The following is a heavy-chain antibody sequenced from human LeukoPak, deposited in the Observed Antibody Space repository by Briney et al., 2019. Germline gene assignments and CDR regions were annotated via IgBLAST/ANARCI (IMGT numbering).Heavy chain of an antibody. CDR1: GGPISSYY. Sequence: PSETLSLTCTVSGGPISSYYWSWIRQPPGKGLEWIGYIYYSGSTNYNPSLKSRVTISVDTSKNQFSLKLSSVTAADTAVYYCARGAEYSSSWYCLDPWGQGTLVTVSS. CDR3: ARGAEYSSSWYCLDP. J-gene: IGHJ5*02. D-gene: IGHD6-13*01. CDR2: IYYSGST. V-gene: IGHV4-59*01.